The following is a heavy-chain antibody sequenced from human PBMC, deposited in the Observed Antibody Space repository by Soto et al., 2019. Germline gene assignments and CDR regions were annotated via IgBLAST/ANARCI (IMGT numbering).Heavy chain of an antibody. CDR2: ISSDGSST. V-gene: IGHV3-74*01. CDR3: ARATGSNNPFDS. J-gene: IGHJ4*01. D-gene: IGHD2-15*01. Sequence: EVQLVESGGGLVQPGGSLRLSCAASGFTFSTYWMHWVRQGPGRGLVWVSRISSDGSSTTYADSVKGRFTTSRDNARNTLYLQMDSLRAEDTAIYYCARATGSNNPFDSWGHGTLVTVSS. CDR1: GFTFSTYW.